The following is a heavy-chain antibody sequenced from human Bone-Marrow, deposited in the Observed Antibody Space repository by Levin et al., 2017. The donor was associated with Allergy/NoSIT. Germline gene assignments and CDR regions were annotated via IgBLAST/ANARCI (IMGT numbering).Heavy chain of an antibody. J-gene: IGHJ5*02. Sequence: GESLKISCAASGFTFSSYEMNWVRQAPGKGLEWVSYISSSGSTIYYADSVKGRFTISRDNAKNSLYLQMNSLRAEDTAVYYCARLHYYGDYVSDWFDPWGQGTLVTVSS. CDR2: ISSSGSTI. V-gene: IGHV3-48*03. CDR3: ARLHYYGDYVSDWFDP. CDR1: GFTFSSYE. D-gene: IGHD4-17*01.